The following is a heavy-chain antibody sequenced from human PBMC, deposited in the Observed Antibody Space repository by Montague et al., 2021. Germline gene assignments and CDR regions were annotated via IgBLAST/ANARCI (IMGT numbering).Heavy chain of an antibody. J-gene: IGHJ4*02. D-gene: IGHD2-8*01. CDR2: VYYTGTT. CDR1: GDSINFYY. V-gene: IGHV4-59*01. Sequence: SGTLSLTCTVSGDSINFYYWSWIRQPPGKGLEWIGYVYYTGTTNYNPSLKSRVTISVDTSRNQFFLNVNSVTAADTAVYYCARKGTNWDYWGQGTLVTVSS. CDR3: ARKGTNWDY.